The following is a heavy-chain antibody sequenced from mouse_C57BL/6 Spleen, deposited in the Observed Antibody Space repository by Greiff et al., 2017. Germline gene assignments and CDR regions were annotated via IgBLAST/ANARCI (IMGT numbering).Heavy chain of an antibody. V-gene: IGHV5-9-1*02. CDR3: TRAPSGPWYFDV. J-gene: IGHJ1*03. CDR1: GFTFSSYA. Sequence: EVKLVESGEGLVKPGGSLKLSCAASGFTFSSYAMSWVRQTPEKRLEWVAYISSGGDYIYYADTVKGRFTISRDNARNTLYLQMRSLKSEDTAMYYCTRAPSGPWYFDVWGTGTTVTVSS. CDR2: ISSGGDYI.